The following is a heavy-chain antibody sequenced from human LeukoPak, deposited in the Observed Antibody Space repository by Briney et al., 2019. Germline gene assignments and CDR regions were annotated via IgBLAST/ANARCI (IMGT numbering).Heavy chain of an antibody. D-gene: IGHD2-2*01. CDR2: MNPNSGNT. V-gene: IGHV1-8*01. CDR1: GYTFSSYD. Sequence: ASVKVSCKASGYTFSSYDINWVRQATGQGLEWMGWMNPNSGNTGYAQKFQGRVTMTRNTSISTAYMELSSLRSEDTAVYYCARPLKRCSSTSCYPPGYWGQGTLVTVSS. CDR3: ARPLKRCSSTSCYPPGY. J-gene: IGHJ4*02.